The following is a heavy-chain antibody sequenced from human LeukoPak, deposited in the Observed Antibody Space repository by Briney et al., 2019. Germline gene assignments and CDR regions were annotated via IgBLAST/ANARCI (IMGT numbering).Heavy chain of an antibody. CDR2: IDWDDDK. J-gene: IGHJ4*02. V-gene: IGHV2-70*11. Sequence: SGPTLVNPTQTLTLTCTFSGFSLSTSGMCVSWIRQPPGEALEWLARIDWDDDKYYSTSLKTRLTISKDTSKNQVVLTMTNMDPVDTATYYCAREVHSSSWYYFDYWGQGTLVTVSS. CDR1: GFSLSTSGMC. D-gene: IGHD6-13*01. CDR3: AREVHSSSWYYFDY.